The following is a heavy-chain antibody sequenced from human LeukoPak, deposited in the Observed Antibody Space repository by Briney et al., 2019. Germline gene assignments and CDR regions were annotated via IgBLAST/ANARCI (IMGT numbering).Heavy chain of an antibody. CDR1: GYAFTDYF. V-gene: IGHV1-2*02. CDR3: ARDLSWLAAGTYYGMDV. D-gene: IGHD6-13*01. Sequence: ASVKVSCKASGYAFTDYFIHWVRQAPGQGLEWLGWLNPNSGGTNYAQKFQGRVTMTRDTSISTAYMELSRLRSDDTAVYYCARDLSWLAAGTYYGMDVWGQGTTVTVSS. J-gene: IGHJ6*02. CDR2: LNPNSGGT.